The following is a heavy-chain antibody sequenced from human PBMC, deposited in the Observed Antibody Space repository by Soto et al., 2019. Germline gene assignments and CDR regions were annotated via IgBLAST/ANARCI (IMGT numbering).Heavy chain of an antibody. CDR1: GFTFSGSA. V-gene: IGHV3-73*01. CDR2: IRSKANSYAT. J-gene: IGHJ6*02. CDR3: TRRGENQTPGYYYGMDV. Sequence: GGSLRLSCAASGFTFSGSAMHWVRQASGKGLEWVGRIRSKANSYATAYAASVKGRFTISRDDSKNTAYLQMNSLKTEDTAVYYCTRRGENQTPGYYYGMDVWGQGTTVTVSS. D-gene: IGHD5-12*01.